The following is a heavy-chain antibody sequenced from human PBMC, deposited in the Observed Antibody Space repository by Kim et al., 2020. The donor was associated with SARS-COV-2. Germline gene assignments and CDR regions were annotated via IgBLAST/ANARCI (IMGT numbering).Heavy chain of an antibody. CDR3: ANYYDSSGHYFFWRY. J-gene: IGHJ4*02. Sequence: AASVKGRFSISRDDSNNIVSLQMNSLKSEDTGTYYCANYYDSSGHYFFWRYWGQGTPVTVSS. D-gene: IGHD3-22*01. V-gene: IGHV3-15*01.